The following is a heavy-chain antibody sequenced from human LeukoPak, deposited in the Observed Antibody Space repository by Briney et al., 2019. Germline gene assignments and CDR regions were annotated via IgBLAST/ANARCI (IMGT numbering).Heavy chain of an antibody. V-gene: IGHV3-7*04. CDR3: ARSLAPGFDI. CDR1: GFTLSCYL. D-gene: IGHD1-14*01. J-gene: IGHJ3*02. CDR2: MKQDASEK. Sequence: PGGSLRLSCAVSGFTLSCYLMSLVRQVPGKGLEWVANMKQDASEKYYVDSVKGRFTISGDNAKNSLYLQMTSLRAEDTALYYCARSLAPGFDICGQGTMVTVSS.